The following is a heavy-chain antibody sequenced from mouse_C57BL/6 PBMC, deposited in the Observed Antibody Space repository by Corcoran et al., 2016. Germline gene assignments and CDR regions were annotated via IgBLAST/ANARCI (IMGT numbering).Heavy chain of an antibody. Sequence: EVQLQQSGPVLVKPGASVKMSCKASGYTFTDYYMNWVKQSHGKSLEWIGVINPYNGGTSYNQKFKGKATLTVDKSSSTAYMELNSLTSEDSAVYYCARGSNYDYAMDYWGQGTSVTVSS. CDR1: GYTFTDYY. CDR2: INPYNGGT. D-gene: IGHD2-5*01. J-gene: IGHJ4*01. V-gene: IGHV1-19*01. CDR3: ARGSNYDYAMDY.